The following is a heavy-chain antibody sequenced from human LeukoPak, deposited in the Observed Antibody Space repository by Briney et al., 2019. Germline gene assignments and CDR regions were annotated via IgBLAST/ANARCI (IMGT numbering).Heavy chain of an antibody. CDR3: ASIAARWSSGAFDI. V-gene: IGHV4-34*01. Sequence: SETLSLTCAVYGGSFSGYYWSWIRQPPGKGLEWIGEINQSGSTNYNPSLKSRVTISVDTSKNQFSLKLSSVTAADTAVYYCASIAARWSSGAFDIWGQGTMVTVSS. CDR2: INQSGST. J-gene: IGHJ3*02. D-gene: IGHD6-6*01. CDR1: GGSFSGYY.